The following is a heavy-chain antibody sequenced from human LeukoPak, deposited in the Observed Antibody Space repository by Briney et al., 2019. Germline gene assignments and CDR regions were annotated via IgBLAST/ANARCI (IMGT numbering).Heavy chain of an antibody. D-gene: IGHD4-17*01. CDR3: ARRHDYGFFFDY. CDR1: GYSFDTYW. J-gene: IGHJ4*02. Sequence: GESLKISCKTSGYSFDTYWIAWVRQMPGKGLEWMGNINPGDSDIRYSPTFQGQVTISVDKSTSTACLQWSSLQATDTAMYFCARRHDYGFFFDYWGQGTLITVSS. CDR2: INPGDSDI. V-gene: IGHV5-51*01.